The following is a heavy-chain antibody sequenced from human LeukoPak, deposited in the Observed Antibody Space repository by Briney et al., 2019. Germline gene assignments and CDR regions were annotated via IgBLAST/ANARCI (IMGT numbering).Heavy chain of an antibody. Sequence: PSETLSLTCTVSGGSISSSSYYWSWIRQPAGKGLEWIGRIYTSGSTNYNPSLKSRVTISVDTSKNQFSLKLSSVTAADTAVYYCARDNWNKGLAFDIWGQGTMVTVSS. CDR1: GGSISSSSYY. V-gene: IGHV4-61*02. D-gene: IGHD1/OR15-1a*01. CDR2: IYTSGST. J-gene: IGHJ3*02. CDR3: ARDNWNKGLAFDI.